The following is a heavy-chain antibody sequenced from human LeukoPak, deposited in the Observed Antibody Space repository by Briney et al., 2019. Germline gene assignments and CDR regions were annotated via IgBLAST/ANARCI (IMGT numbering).Heavy chain of an antibody. J-gene: IGHJ4*02. CDR3: AREGAYYDILTGYYYFDY. CDR1: GFTFDDYG. V-gene: IGHV3-20*04. Sequence: GGSLRLSCAASGFTFDDYGMSWVRQAPGKGLEWVSGINWSGGSTVYADSVKGRFTISRDNAKNSLYLQMNSLRAEDTALYYCAREGAYYDILTGYYYFDYWGQGTLVTVSS. CDR2: INWSGGST. D-gene: IGHD3-9*01.